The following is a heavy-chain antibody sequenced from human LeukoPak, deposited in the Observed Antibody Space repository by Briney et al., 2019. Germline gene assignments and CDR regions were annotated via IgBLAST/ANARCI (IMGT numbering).Heavy chain of an antibody. CDR1: GYTFTGYY. V-gene: IGHV1-2*02. Sequence: GASVKVSCKASGYTFTGYYMHWVRQAPGQGLEWMGWINPNSGGTNYAQKFQGRVTMTRDTSISTAYMELSRLRSDDTAVYYCARQRAYYDLWSSPGAFDIWGQGTMVTVSS. CDR2: INPNSGGT. J-gene: IGHJ3*02. D-gene: IGHD3-3*01. CDR3: ARQRAYYDLWSSPGAFDI.